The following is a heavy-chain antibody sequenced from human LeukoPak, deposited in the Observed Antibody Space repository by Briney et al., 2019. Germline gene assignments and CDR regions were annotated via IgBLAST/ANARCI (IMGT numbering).Heavy chain of an antibody. CDR3: ATYSGAHHKTFDS. J-gene: IGHJ4*02. V-gene: IGHV4-34*01. Sequence: PSETLSLTCAVYGGSFSGYYWSWIRQPPGKGLEWIGEINHSGSTNYNPSLKSRVTISVDTSKNQFSLKLSSVTAEDTAVYYCATYSGAHHKTFDSWGQGTLVTVSS. D-gene: IGHD1-26*01. CDR2: INHSGST. CDR1: GGSFSGYY.